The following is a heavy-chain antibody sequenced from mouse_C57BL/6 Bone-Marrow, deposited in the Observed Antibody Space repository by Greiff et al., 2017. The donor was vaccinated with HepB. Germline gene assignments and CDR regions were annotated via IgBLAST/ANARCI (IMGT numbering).Heavy chain of an antibody. CDR1: GFTFSSYA. J-gene: IGHJ3*01. CDR2: ISDGGSYT. Sequence: EVKVVESGGGLVKPGGSLKLSCAASGFTFSSYAMSWVRQTPEKRLEWVATISDGGSYTYYPDNVKGRFTISRDNAKNNLYLQMSHLKSEDTAMYYCARPIPAWFAYWGQGTLVTVSA. CDR3: ARPIPAWFAY. V-gene: IGHV5-4*03.